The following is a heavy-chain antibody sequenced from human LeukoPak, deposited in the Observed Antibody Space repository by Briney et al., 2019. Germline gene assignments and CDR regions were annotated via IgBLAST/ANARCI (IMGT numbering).Heavy chain of an antibody. V-gene: IGHV4-39*07. CDR3: ARGLGGWNFDY. Sequence: SETLSLTCTVSGGSISSSSYYWGWIRQPPGKGLEWIGSIYYSGSTYYNPSLKSRVTISVDTSKNQFSLELSSVTAADTAVYYCARGLGGWNFDYWGQGTLVTVSS. J-gene: IGHJ4*02. CDR2: IYYSGST. CDR1: GGSISSSSYY. D-gene: IGHD3-16*01.